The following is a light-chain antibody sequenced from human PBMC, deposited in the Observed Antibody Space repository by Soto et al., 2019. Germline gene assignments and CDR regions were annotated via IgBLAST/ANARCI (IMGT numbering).Light chain of an antibody. Sequence: EIVLTQSPATLSLSPGERATLSCRASQSVSSYLAWYRQKPGQAPRLLIYDASNRATGIPARFSGSGSGTDFTLTISSLEPEDCAVYYCQQRSNWPLTFGGGTKVEIK. CDR3: QQRSNWPLT. CDR2: DAS. J-gene: IGKJ4*01. CDR1: QSVSSY. V-gene: IGKV3-11*01.